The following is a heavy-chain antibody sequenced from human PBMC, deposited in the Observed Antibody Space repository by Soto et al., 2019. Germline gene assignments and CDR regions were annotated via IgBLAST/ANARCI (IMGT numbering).Heavy chain of an antibody. V-gene: IGHV4-59*08. D-gene: IGHD1-1*01. CDR2: IYYSGST. CDR1: GGSINDFY. Sequence: TLSLTCTVSGGSINDFYWSWIRQPPGKGLEWIGYIYYSGSTDYNPSLKGRVTISVDTSKNQFSLRLSSVTAADTAVYYCARHRRETGTYAQPLDSWGQGALVTVSS. CDR3: ARHRRETGTYAQPLDS. J-gene: IGHJ4*02.